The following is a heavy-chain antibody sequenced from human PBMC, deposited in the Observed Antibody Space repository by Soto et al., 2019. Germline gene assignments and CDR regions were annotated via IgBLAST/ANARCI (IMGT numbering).Heavy chain of an antibody. J-gene: IGHJ6*02. CDR1: GFTVSSNY. V-gene: IGHV3-53*01. D-gene: IGHD3-10*01. CDR3: ARDRPYYYGSGSYYYYYYGMDV. Sequence: PGGSLRLSCAASGFTVSSNYMSWVRQAPGKGLEWVSVIYSGGSTYYADPVKGRFTISRDNSKNTLYLQMNSLRAEDTAVYYCARDRPYYYGSGSYYYYYYGMDVWGQGTTVTVSS. CDR2: IYSGGST.